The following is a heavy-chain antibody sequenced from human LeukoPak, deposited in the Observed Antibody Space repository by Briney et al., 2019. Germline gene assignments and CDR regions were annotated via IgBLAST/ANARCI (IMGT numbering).Heavy chain of an antibody. D-gene: IGHD6-19*01. Sequence: PGGSLRLSCAASGFTFSSYEVNWVRQAPGKGLEWVSYISSSGSTIYYADSVKGRFTISRDNAKNSLYLQMNSLRAEDTAVYYCARDSGEGIAVAQSDYWGQGTLVTVSS. V-gene: IGHV3-48*03. CDR1: GFTFSSYE. CDR2: ISSSGSTI. CDR3: ARDSGEGIAVAQSDY. J-gene: IGHJ4*02.